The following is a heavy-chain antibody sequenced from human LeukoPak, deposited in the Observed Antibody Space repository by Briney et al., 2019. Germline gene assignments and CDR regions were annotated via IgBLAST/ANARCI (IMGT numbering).Heavy chain of an antibody. D-gene: IGHD1-26*01. V-gene: IGHV3-74*01. J-gene: IGHJ4*02. CDR2: IKYDGSVT. Sequence: GGSLRLSCAASGFTFSSYWMNWVRQAPGKGLVWVARIKYDGSVTAYADSVRGRFTISRDNAKNTLYLQMNSLRAEDTAVYYCVSEKATGGDYWGQGTLVTVSS. CDR1: GFTFSSYW. CDR3: VSEKATGGDY.